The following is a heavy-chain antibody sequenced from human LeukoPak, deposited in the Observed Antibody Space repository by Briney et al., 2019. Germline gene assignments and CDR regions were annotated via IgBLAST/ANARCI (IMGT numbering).Heavy chain of an antibody. J-gene: IGHJ5*02. D-gene: IGHD4-17*01. CDR1: GFTLSSYW. CDR3: VKYGDYKFDP. V-gene: IGHV3-74*01. CDR2: INPDGSST. Sequence: PGGSLRLSCAASGFTLSSYWMHWVRQAPGKGLVWVSRINPDGSSTSYADSVKGRFTISRDNAKNTLYLQMNSLRAEDTAVYYCVKYGDYKFDPWGQGTLVTVSS.